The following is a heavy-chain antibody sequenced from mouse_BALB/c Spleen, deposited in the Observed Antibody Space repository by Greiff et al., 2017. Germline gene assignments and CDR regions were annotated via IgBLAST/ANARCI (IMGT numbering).Heavy chain of an antibody. V-gene: IGHV5-6-5*01. CDR3: ARGREYGNCYAMDY. J-gene: IGHJ4*01. D-gene: IGHD2-1*01. CDR2: ISSGGST. CDR1: GFTFSSYA. Sequence: EVKLVESGGGLVKPGGSLKLSCAASGFTFSSYAMSWVRQTPEKRLEWVASISSGGSTYYPDSVKGRFTISRDNARNILYLQMSSLRSEDTAMYYCARGREYGNCYAMDYWGQGTSVTVSS.